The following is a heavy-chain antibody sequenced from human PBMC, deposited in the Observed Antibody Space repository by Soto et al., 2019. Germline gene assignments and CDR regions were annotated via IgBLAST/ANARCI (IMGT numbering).Heavy chain of an antibody. D-gene: IGHD3-10*01. J-gene: IGHJ6*03. Sequence: SETLSLTYTVSGGSVSSGGYYWSWIRRYPGKGLEWIGHIHYNGRTYYNSSLESRLTISVDKSKNQFSLKLSSVTAADTAVYYCARDLLWFGDYYYMDVWGKGTTVTVSS. V-gene: IGHV4-31*02. CDR2: IHYNGRT. CDR1: GGSVSSGGYY. CDR3: ARDLLWFGDYYYMDV.